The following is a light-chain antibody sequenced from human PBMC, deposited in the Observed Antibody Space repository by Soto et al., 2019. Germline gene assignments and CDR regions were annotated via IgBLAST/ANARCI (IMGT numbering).Light chain of an antibody. CDR3: KQYSSYPPT. Sequence: AIRMTQSPSSFSASTGDRVTITCRASQGISSYLAWYQQKPGKAPKLLIYAASTLQSGVPSRFSGSGSGTDFTLTISCLQSEDFATYYCKQYSSYPPTFGQGTKAEIK. J-gene: IGKJ1*01. V-gene: IGKV1-8*01. CDR1: QGISSY. CDR2: AAS.